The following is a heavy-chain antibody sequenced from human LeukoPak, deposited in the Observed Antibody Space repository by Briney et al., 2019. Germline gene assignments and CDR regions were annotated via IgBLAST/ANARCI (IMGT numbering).Heavy chain of an antibody. V-gene: IGHV3-21*01. CDR2: ISSSSSYI. D-gene: IGHD1-26*01. J-gene: IGHJ5*02. Sequence: TGGSLRLSCAASGFTFSSYSMNWVRQAPGKGLEWVSSISSSSSYIYYADSVKGRFTISRDNAKNSLYLQMNSLRAEDTAVYYCAREGPGRWFDPWGQGTLVTVSS. CDR1: GFTFSSYS. CDR3: AREGPGRWFDP.